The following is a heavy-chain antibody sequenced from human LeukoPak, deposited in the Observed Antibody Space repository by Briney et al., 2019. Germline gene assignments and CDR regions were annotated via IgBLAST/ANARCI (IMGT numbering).Heavy chain of an antibody. V-gene: IGHV1-8*01. D-gene: IGHD3-9*01. CDR1: VYTFTSYV. CDR3: ARGSRLGYYDILTGYSRPDLDY. Sequence: SVKVSCKACVYTFTSYVINWVRQATGRGRDWMGWMNPNSCNTGYAQKFQGRVTMTRDTSISTAYMELSSLRSEDTAVYYCARGSRLGYYDILTGYSRPDLDYWGQGTLVTVSS. CDR2: MNPNSCNT. J-gene: IGHJ4*02.